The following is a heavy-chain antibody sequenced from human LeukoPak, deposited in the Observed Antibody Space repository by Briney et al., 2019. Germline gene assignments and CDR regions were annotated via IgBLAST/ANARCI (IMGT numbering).Heavy chain of an antibody. CDR1: GFTFSTYD. CDR2: IDTTGDT. V-gene: IGHV3-13*01. Sequence: GGSLRLSCAASGFTFSTYDMHWVRQATGKGLELVSAIDTTGDTYYPGSVKGRFTISRENAKNSLYLQMNSLRAGDTAVYYCARDRGGGHMDVWGKGTTVTISS. J-gene: IGHJ6*03. CDR3: ARDRGGGHMDV. D-gene: IGHD2-15*01.